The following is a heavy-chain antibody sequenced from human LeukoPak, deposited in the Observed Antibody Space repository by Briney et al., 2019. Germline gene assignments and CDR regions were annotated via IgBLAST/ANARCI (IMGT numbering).Heavy chain of an antibody. V-gene: IGHV3-48*03. J-gene: IGHJ4*02. CDR3: ARGAGGFDPDLYYFDY. Sequence: GGSLRLSCAASGFTFSSYEMNWVRQAPGKGLEWVSYISSSGSTICYADSVKGRFTISRDNAKNSLYLQMNSLRAEDTAVYYCARGAGGFDPDLYYFDYRGQGTLVTVSS. CDR1: GFTFSSYE. CDR2: ISSSGSTI. D-gene: IGHD2-8*02.